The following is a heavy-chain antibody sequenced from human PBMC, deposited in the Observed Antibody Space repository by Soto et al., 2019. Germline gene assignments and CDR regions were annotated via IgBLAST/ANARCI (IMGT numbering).Heavy chain of an antibody. D-gene: IGHD1-26*01. CDR2: IAPFSATA. V-gene: IGHV1-69*12. J-gene: IGHJ5*02. CDR1: GGPFSRYA. CDR3: APSRGAPTWFDP. Sequence: QVHLVQSGAEVKQPGSSVKVSCKASGGPFSRYAFTWVRQAPGQGLEWMGGIAPFSATADYAQKFQGRVTITADQSTSTAYLELSSLRSEDTAVDFCAPSRGAPTWFDPWGQGTLVIVSS.